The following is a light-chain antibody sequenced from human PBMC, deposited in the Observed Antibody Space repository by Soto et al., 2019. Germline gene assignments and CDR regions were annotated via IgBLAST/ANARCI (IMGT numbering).Light chain of an antibody. CDR2: GNS. CDR1: SSNIGAGYD. V-gene: IGLV1-40*01. J-gene: IGLJ1*01. CDR3: QSYDSSLSGDV. Sequence: QAVVTQPPSVSGAPGQRVTISCTGSSSNIGAGYDVHWYQQLPGTAPKLLIYGNSNRPSGVPDRFSGSQSGTSASLAITGLQAEDEADYYFQSYDSSLSGDVFGTVTKLTVL.